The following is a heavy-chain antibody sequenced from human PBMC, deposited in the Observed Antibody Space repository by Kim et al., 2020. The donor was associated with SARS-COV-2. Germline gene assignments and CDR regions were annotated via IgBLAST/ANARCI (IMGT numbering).Heavy chain of an antibody. CDR2: IYYSGST. CDR3: ASLVTYYYDSSGYGSENFDY. CDR1: GGSISSSSYY. V-gene: IGHV4-39*01. Sequence: SETLSLTCTVSGGSISSSSYYWGWIRQPPGKGLEWIGSIYYSGSTYYNPSLKSRVTISVDTSKNQFSLKLSSVTAADTAVYYCASLVTYYYDSSGYGSENFDYWGQGTLVTVSS. J-gene: IGHJ4*02. D-gene: IGHD3-22*01.